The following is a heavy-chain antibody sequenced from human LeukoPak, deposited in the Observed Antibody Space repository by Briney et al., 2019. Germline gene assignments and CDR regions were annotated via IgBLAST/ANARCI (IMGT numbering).Heavy chain of an antibody. Sequence: GGSLRLSCAASGYTVSNNYMSWVRQAPGKGLEWVSVIYSDGNTYYSDSVKGRFTISRDNSKNTLYLQMNSVRVEDTAVYYCTTEHYSHTLWGQGTLVTVSS. CDR1: GYTVSNNY. V-gene: IGHV3-66*01. CDR3: TTEHYSHTL. D-gene: IGHD1-26*01. J-gene: IGHJ4*02. CDR2: IYSDGNT.